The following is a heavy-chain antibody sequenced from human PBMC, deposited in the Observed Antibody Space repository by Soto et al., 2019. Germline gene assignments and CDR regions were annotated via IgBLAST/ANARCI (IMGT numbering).Heavy chain of an antibody. V-gene: IGHV4-59*11. D-gene: IGHD2-21*02. Sequence: SETLSLTCTVSGGSISNHYWSWIRQAPGKGLEWIGYIYYGGSTNSNPSLKSRATISADTSKNQFSLNLTSVTAADTAVYYCVRAGPCGGHCYSNLWGQGILVTVSS. J-gene: IGHJ5*02. CDR2: IYYGGST. CDR1: GGSISNHY. CDR3: VRAGPCGGHCYSNL.